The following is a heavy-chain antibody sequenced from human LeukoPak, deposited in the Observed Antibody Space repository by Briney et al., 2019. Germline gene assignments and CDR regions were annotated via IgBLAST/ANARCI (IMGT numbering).Heavy chain of an antibody. Sequence: SETLSLTCAVYGGSFSGYYWSWIRQPPGRGLEWIGEINHRGSTNYNPSLKSRVTISVDTSKNQFSLKLSSVTAADTAVYFCSRAVAGSVGWFDPWGQGTLVTVSS. CDR2: INHRGST. CDR1: GGSFSGYY. D-gene: IGHD6-19*01. CDR3: SRAVAGSVGWFDP. V-gene: IGHV4-34*01. J-gene: IGHJ5*02.